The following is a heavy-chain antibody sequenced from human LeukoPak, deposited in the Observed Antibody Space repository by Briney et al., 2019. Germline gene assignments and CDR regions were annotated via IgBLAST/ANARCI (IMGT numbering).Heavy chain of an antibody. CDR3: AKVGTWGSVVVPSAMSDDY. V-gene: IGHV3-30*02. J-gene: IGHJ4*02. CDR1: GFTFSNYG. CDR2: IRCEGNDR. D-gene: IGHD2-2*01. Sequence: GGSLRLSCVASGFTFSNYGMHWVRQAPGKGLEGVGLIRCEGNDRYYADSVKGRFTISRDNSKSTLYLQMNSLRAEDTAVYYCAKVGTWGSVVVPSAMSDDYWGQGTLVTVSS.